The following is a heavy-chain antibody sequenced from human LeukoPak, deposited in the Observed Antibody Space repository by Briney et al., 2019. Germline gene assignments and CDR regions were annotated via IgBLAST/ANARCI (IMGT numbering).Heavy chain of an antibody. Sequence: GGSLRLSCAASGFTFSSYTMNWVRQAPGKGLEWVSSITSNTRYIFYADSVKGRFTISRDNAKNSLYLQMNSLRAEDTAVYYCAELGITMIGGVWGKGTTVTISS. CDR1: GFTFSSYT. D-gene: IGHD3-10*02. CDR2: ITSNTRYI. V-gene: IGHV3-21*01. CDR3: AELGITMIGGV. J-gene: IGHJ6*04.